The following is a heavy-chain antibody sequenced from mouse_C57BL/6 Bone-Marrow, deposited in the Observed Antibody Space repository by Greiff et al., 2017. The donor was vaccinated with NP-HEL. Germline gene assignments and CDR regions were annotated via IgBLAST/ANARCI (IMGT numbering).Heavy chain of an antibody. CDR3: ARGDYYGSSYN. Sequence: QVQLQQPGAELVRPGTSVKLSCKASGYTFTSYWMHWVKQRPGQGLEWIGVIDPSDSYSNYNQKFKGKATLTVDTSSSTAYMQLSSLTSEDSAVYYCARGDYYGSSYNWGQGTTLTVSS. J-gene: IGHJ2*01. D-gene: IGHD1-1*01. CDR1: GYTFTSYW. V-gene: IGHV1-59*01. CDR2: IDPSDSYS.